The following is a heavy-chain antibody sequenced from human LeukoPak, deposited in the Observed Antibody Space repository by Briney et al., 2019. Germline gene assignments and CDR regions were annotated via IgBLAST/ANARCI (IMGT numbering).Heavy chain of an antibody. J-gene: IGHJ4*02. CDR2: IKHEGREK. CDR3: VKDRGGYVKYKTFES. V-gene: IGHV3-7*01. CDR1: GFTFREYW. D-gene: IGHD5-12*01. Sequence: GGSLRLSCAAAGFTFREYWMGWVRQAAGKGMGWVAKIKHEGREKYYVASVNRRFTISKDIPKNSLYLQMNSLRTEDTAVYFCVKDRGGYVKYKTFESWGQGTLVTVSS.